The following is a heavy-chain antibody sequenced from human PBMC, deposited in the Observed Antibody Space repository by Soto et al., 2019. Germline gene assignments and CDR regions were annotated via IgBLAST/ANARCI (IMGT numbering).Heavy chain of an antibody. CDR1: GFTVSNNY. D-gene: IGHD5-12*01. Sequence: EVQLVESGGGLVQPGGSLRLSCAASGFTVSNNYMTWVRQGPGKGLEWVPIIYTGGNTYYADSVKGRFTISRDSSQSTLYLQMNSLRAEDTAVYYCARGLGYALHIWGQGTMVTVSS. V-gene: IGHV3-66*01. CDR3: ARGLGYALHI. CDR2: IYTGGNT. J-gene: IGHJ3*02.